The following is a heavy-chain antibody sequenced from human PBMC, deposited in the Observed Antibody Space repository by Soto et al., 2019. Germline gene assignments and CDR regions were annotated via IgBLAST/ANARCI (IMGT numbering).Heavy chain of an antibody. CDR1: GGTFSNYSNYA. J-gene: IGHJ4*02. CDR2: IMPIFAKA. V-gene: IGHV1-69*12. D-gene: IGHD1-26*01. CDR3: ARNRPAGSDLDY. Sequence: QVQLVQSGAEVKKPGSSVKVSCKASGGTFSNYSNYAISWVRQAPGQGLEWMGAIMPIFAKANYAQKFQGRVTITADESTRTVYMELSSLKSEDTAVYFCARNRPAGSDLDYWGQGTLISVSS.